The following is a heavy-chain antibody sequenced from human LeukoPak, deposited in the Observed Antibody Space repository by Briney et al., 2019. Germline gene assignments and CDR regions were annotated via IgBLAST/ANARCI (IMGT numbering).Heavy chain of an antibody. J-gene: IGHJ4*02. CDR3: TRDRARAEDF. V-gene: IGHV3-7*01. CDR1: GFTFSGHW. Sequence: PGGSLRLSCAASGFTFSGHWMSWVRQAPGKGLEWVANINQGGSDKYYADSVKGRFTISRDNANNLLHLQMNSLRGEDTAVYYCTRDRARAEDFWGQGTLVTVSS. D-gene: IGHD1-14*01. CDR2: INQGGSDK.